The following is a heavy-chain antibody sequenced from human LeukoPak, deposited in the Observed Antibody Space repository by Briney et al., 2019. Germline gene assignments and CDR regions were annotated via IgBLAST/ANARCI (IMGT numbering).Heavy chain of an antibody. D-gene: IGHD1-26*01. CDR2: ISGSGGST. J-gene: IGHJ3*02. CDR1: GFSFSTYG. V-gene: IGHV3-23*01. CDR3: ARDLSGSYLGAFDI. Sequence: PGGSLRLSCAASGFSFSTYGMNWVRRAPGKGLEWVSTISGSGGSTYYADPVKGRFTISRDNSKNTLYLQMNSLRAEDTALYHCARDLSGSYLGAFDIWGQGTMVTVSS.